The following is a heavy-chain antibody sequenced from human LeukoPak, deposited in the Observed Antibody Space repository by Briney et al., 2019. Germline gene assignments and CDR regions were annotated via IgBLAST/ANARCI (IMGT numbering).Heavy chain of an antibody. Sequence: GGSLRLSCAASGFTFSSFAISWVRQAPGKGLEWVSGMSGSGGSIYYADSVKGRFTISRDNSKNSLYLQMNSLRAEDTAVYYCAKDKGSGTYPPYWGQGTLVTVSS. CDR1: GFTFSSFA. D-gene: IGHD1-26*01. CDR2: MSGSGGSI. CDR3: AKDKGSGTYPPY. V-gene: IGHV3-23*01. J-gene: IGHJ4*02.